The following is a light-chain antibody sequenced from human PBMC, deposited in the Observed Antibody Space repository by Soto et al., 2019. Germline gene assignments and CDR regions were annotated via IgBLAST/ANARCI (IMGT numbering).Light chain of an antibody. J-gene: IGKJ5*01. CDR3: QQYGNSPQIT. CDR2: GAS. Sequence: IVMTQSPATLSVSSGEGATLSCRASQSVSSKLAWYQQKPGQAPRLLIYGASSRDTGIPDRFSGSGSGTDFTLTISRLEPEDFAVYFCQQYGNSPQITFGQGTRLEIK. CDR1: QSVSSK. V-gene: IGKV3-20*01.